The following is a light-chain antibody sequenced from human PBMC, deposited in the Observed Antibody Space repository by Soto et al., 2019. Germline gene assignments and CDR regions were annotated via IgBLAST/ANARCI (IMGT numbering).Light chain of an antibody. CDR3: QQYNEWPPFT. CDR1: QSVRSN. J-gene: IGKJ5*01. CDR2: AAS. V-gene: IGKV3-15*01. Sequence: EIVMTQSPATLSVSPGERATLSFRASQSVRSNLAWYQQKPGQAPRLVIYAASTRATGIPDRFSGSVSGTEFTLTISSLQSEDFAAYYCQQYNEWPPFTFGQGTRLEIK.